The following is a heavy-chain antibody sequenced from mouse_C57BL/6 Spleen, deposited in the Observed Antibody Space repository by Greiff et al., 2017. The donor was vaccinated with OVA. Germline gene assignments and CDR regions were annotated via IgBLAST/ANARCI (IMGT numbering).Heavy chain of an antibody. J-gene: IGHJ3*01. D-gene: IGHD2-14*01. CDR2: IYPRDGST. CDR3: ARNGYLDY. Sequence: VKLVESGPELVKPGASVTLSCKASGYTFTSYDINWVKQRPGQGLEWIGWIYPRDGSTKYHEKFKGKATLTVDTSSRTAYMELHSLTSEDSAVYICARNGYLDYWGQGTLVTVSA. CDR1: GYTFTSYD. V-gene: IGHV1-85*01.